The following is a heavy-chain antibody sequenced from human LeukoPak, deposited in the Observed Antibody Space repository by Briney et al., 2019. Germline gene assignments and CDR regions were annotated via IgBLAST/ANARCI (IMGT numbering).Heavy chain of an antibody. CDR1: GYTLTSYG. J-gene: IGHJ4*02. Sequence: ASVKVSCKASGYTLTSYGISWVRQAPGQGLEWMGWISAYNGNTNYAQKLQGRVTMTTDTSTSTAYMELRSLRSDDTAVYYCARWGGPYSGSSSPPAYWGQGTLVTVSS. D-gene: IGHD6-6*01. CDR3: ARWGGPYSGSSSPPAY. V-gene: IGHV1-18*01. CDR2: ISAYNGNT.